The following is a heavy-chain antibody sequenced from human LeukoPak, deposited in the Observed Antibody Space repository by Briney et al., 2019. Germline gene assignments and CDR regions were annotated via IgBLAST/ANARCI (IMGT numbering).Heavy chain of an antibody. CDR3: ARVVNDDFWSGYPYGMGV. Sequence: WASVKVSCKASGYTFTGYYMHWVRQAPGQGLEWMGWINPNSGGTNYAQKFQGRVTMTRDTSISTAYMELSRLRSDDTAVYYCARVVNDDFWSGYPYGMGVWGQGTTVTVSS. CDR1: GYTFTGYY. V-gene: IGHV1-2*02. D-gene: IGHD3-3*01. CDR2: INPNSGGT. J-gene: IGHJ6*02.